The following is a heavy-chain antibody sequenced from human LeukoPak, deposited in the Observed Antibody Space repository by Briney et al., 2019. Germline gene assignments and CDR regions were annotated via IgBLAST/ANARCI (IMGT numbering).Heavy chain of an antibody. CDR2: IYYSGST. V-gene: IGHV4-39*07. CDR3: AREVFCSGGSCYSSYWSDP. CDR1: GGSISSSSYY. J-gene: IGHJ5*02. D-gene: IGHD2-15*01. Sequence: KPSETLSLTCTVSGGSISSSSYYWGWIRQPPGKGLEWIGSIYYSGSTYYNPSLKSRVTISVDTSMNQFSLKLSSVTAADTAVYYCAREVFCSGGSCYSSYWSDPWGQGTLVTVSS.